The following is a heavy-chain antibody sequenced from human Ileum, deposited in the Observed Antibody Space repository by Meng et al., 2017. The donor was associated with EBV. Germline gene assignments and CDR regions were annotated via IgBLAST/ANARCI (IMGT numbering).Heavy chain of an antibody. CDR1: GYTFTSYD. J-gene: IGHJ4*02. Sequence: QVQLVQSGAESKKPXASVKVSCKASGYTFTSYDINWVRQGTGQGLEWMGWMNPNRGTTGYAQKFQGRVTMTRNISKSTAYMDLSSLRSEDTAVYYCATGVADFEYWGQGTLVTVSS. CDR3: ATGVADFEY. V-gene: IGHV1-8*01. D-gene: IGHD6-19*01. CDR2: MNPNRGTT.